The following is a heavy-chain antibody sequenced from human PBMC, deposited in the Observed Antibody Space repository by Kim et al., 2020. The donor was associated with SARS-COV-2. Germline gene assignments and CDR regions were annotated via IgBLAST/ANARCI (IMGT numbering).Heavy chain of an antibody. CDR3: ARSNSDYYYYGMDV. D-gene: IGHD4-4*01. CDR1: GFTFSSYS. CDR2: ISSSSSTI. Sequence: GGSLRLSCAASGFTFSSYSMNWVRQAPGKGLEWVSYISSSSSTIYYADSVKGRFTISRDNAKNSLYLQMNSLRDEDTAVYYCARSNSDYYYYGMDVWGQGTTVTVSS. J-gene: IGHJ6*02. V-gene: IGHV3-48*02.